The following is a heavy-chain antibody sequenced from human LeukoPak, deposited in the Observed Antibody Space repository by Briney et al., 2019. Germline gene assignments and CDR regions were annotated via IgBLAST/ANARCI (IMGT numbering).Heavy chain of an antibody. Sequence: ASVKVSCKASGYDSTTYGFTWVRQAPGQGLEWMGWISGNGDNTKYVEEFQGRVTMTTDTSTSTAYMELRSLRSDDTAVYYCARVHGYYIGLYYFDYWGQGTLVTVSS. J-gene: IGHJ4*02. CDR3: ARVHGYYIGLYYFDY. D-gene: IGHD1-26*01. CDR1: GYDSTTYG. CDR2: ISGNGDNT. V-gene: IGHV1-18*01.